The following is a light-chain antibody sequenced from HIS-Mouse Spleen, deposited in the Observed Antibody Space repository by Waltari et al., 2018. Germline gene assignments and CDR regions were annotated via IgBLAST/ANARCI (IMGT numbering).Light chain of an antibody. CDR2: EVS. Sequence: QSALTQPPSASGSPGQSVTISCTGTSSDVGGYNYVSWYQQHPGKAPKLMIYEVSKRPSGAPDRFSGSNAGNTASLTVSGLQAEDEADYYCSSYAGSNNLVFGGGTKLTVL. J-gene: IGLJ2*01. CDR1: SSDVGGYNY. V-gene: IGLV2-8*01. CDR3: SSYAGSNNLV.